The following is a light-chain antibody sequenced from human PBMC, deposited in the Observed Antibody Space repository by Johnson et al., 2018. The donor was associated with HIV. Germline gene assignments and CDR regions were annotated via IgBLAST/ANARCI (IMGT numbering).Light chain of an antibody. CDR3: GTWDSSLGAAYG. V-gene: IGLV1-51*01. Sequence: QSVLTQPPSVSAAPGQKVTISCSGSSSNIGNNYVSWYQQLPGTAPKLLIYDNNTRPSGIPDRFSGSKSGTSATLGITGLQTGAAADFYYGTWDSSLGAAYGFGTGTKVTVL. J-gene: IGLJ1*01. CDR2: DNN. CDR1: SSNIGNNY.